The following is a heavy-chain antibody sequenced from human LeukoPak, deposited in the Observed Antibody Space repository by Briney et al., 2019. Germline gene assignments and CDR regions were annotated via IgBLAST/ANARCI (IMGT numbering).Heavy chain of an antibody. J-gene: IGHJ6*02. Sequence: PSETLSLTRTVSGGSISSSNWWSWVRQPPGKGLEWIGEIYHSGSTNYNPSLKSRVTISVDKSKNQFSLKLSSVTAADTAVYYCARDPPRIAAAGPYYYGMDVWGQGTTVTVSS. CDR1: GGSISSSNW. V-gene: IGHV4-4*02. CDR3: ARDPPRIAAAGPYYYGMDV. CDR2: IYHSGST. D-gene: IGHD6-13*01.